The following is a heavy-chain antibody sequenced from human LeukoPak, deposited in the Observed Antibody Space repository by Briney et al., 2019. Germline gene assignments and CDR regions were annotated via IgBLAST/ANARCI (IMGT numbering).Heavy chain of an antibody. V-gene: IGHV3-9*01. D-gene: IGHD3-22*01. J-gene: IGHJ3*02. CDR2: INWNSDKI. Sequence: PGGSLRPSCAASGFTFNDHAMYWVRQPPGKGLEWVSGINWNSDKIGYADSVKGRFTISRDDAKNSLFLQMNSLRAEDTALYYCARASYYYDTTGLGAVDIWGQGTRVTVSS. CDR3: ARASYYYDTTGLGAVDI. CDR1: GFTFNDHA.